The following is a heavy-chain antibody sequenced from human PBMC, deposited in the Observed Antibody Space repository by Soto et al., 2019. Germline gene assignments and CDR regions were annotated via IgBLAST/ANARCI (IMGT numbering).Heavy chain of an antibody. V-gene: IGHV4-30-4*01. D-gene: IGHD3-22*01. Sequence: SETLSLTCTVSGGAISSGDYCFSGIRQPPWNGLEWIGYIYYSGSTYYNPSLKSRVTISVDTSKNQFSLKLSSVTAADTAVYYCAREGYDSSGYYRPDYWGQGTLVTVSS. CDR3: AREGYDSSGYYRPDY. CDR1: GGAISSGDYC. CDR2: IYYSGST. J-gene: IGHJ4*02.